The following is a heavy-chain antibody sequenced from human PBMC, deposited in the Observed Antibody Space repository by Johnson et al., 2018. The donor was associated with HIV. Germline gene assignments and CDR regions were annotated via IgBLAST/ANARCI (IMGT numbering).Heavy chain of an antibody. Sequence: VQLVESGGGLVKPGGSLRLSCAASGFTFSNAWMSWVRQAPGKGLEWVGRIKSKTDGGTTDYAAPVKGRFTISRDDSKNTLYLQMNSLKTEDTAVYYCTTGDGSGSYVVGSNDAFDIWGQGTMVTVSS. D-gene: IGHD3-10*01. CDR2: IKSKTDGGTT. CDR3: TTGDGSGSYVVGSNDAFDI. V-gene: IGHV3-15*01. J-gene: IGHJ3*02. CDR1: GFTFSNAW.